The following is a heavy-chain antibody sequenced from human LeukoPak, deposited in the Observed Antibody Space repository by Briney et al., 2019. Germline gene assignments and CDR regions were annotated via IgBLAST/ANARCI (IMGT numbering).Heavy chain of an antibody. CDR3: ARGASGGFLEWLDY. J-gene: IGHJ4*02. CDR2: ISAYNGNT. Sequence: ASVKVSCKASGGTFSSYAISWVRQAPGQGLEWMGWISAYNGNTNYAQKLQGRVTMTTDTSTSTAYMELRSLRSDDTAVYYCARGASGGFLEWLDYWGQGTLVTVSS. CDR1: GGTFSSYA. V-gene: IGHV1-18*01. D-gene: IGHD3-3*01.